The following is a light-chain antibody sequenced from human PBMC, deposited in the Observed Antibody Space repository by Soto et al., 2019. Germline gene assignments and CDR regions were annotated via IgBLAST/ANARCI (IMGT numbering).Light chain of an antibody. J-gene: IGKJ5*01. CDR3: QQGGSFPLT. V-gene: IGKV1-12*01. CDR2: GAS. Sequence: DIQMTQSPSSVSASVGDRVTITCRASQDIGSWLAWYQQKPGKAPDLLIYGASSLQSGVPSRFYGSGSRTDFTLTISSLQPEDFATYYCQQGGSFPLTFGQGTRLEIK. CDR1: QDIGSW.